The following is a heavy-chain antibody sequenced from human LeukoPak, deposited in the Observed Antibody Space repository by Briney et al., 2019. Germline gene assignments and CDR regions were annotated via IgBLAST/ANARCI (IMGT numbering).Heavy chain of an antibody. CDR1: GFTFSTYE. J-gene: IGHJ4*02. CDR2: IKSKTDGGTT. CDR3: TTYLLYCGGDCYYFDY. D-gene: IGHD2-21*02. Sequence: GGSLRLSCAASGFTFSTYEMNWVRQAPGKGLEWVGRIKSKTDGGTTDYAAPVKGRCTISRDDSKNTLYLQMNSLKTEDTAVYYCTTYLLYCGGDCYYFDYWGQGTLVTVSS. V-gene: IGHV3-15*01.